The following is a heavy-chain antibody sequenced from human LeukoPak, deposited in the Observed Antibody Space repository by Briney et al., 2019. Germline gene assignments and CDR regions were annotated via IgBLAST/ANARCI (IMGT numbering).Heavy chain of an antibody. J-gene: IGHJ6*02. V-gene: IGHV3-7*03. CDR2: INHNGNVN. CDR3: ARGGGLDV. D-gene: IGHD3-16*01. CDR1: GFTFSSYW. Sequence: GGSLRLSCAASGFTFSSYWMNWARQAPRKGLEWVASINHNGNVNYYVDSVKGRFTISRDNAKNSLYLQISNLRAEDTAVYFCARGGGLDVWGQGATVTVSS.